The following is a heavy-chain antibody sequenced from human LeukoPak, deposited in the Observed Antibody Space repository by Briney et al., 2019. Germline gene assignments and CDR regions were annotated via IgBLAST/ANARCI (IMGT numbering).Heavy chain of an antibody. J-gene: IGHJ4*02. D-gene: IGHD1-26*01. CDR3: ARDIGVGATDY. Sequence: GGSLRLSCVVSGFIFSSYWMTWVRQAPGKGLEWVANIRQDGSEKYYVDSVKGRFTISRDNAKNSLYLQMNSLRAEDTAVYYCARDIGVGATDYWGQGTLVTVSS. CDR2: IRQDGSEK. CDR1: GFIFSSYW. V-gene: IGHV3-7*03.